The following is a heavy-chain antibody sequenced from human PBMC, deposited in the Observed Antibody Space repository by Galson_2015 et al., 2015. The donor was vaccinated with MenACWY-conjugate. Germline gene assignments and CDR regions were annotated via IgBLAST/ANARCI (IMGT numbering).Heavy chain of an antibody. CDR1: GYSISNGYY. J-gene: IGHJ4*02. CDR3: ARLTGYSVSFYFPY. D-gene: IGHD1-26*01. Sequence: SETLSLTCDVSGYSISNGYYWGWIRQPPGKGLEWIGIIYNTGNTYYNASLKSRVTMSVDTSKNQFSLKLTSVTAADSAVYYCARLTGYSVSFYFPYWGQGTLVTVSS. V-gene: IGHV4-38-2*01. CDR2: IYNTGNT.